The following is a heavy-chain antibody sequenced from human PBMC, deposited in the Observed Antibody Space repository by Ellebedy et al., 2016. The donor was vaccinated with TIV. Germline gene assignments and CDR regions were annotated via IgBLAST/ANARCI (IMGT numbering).Heavy chain of an antibody. CDR1: GYSISSGYY. Sequence: MPSETLSLTCTVSGYSISSGYYCSWIRQPPGKGLEWIGEITHSGSTNYNPSLKSRVTISVDTSKNQFSLNLSSVTAADTAVYYCARGLARDYWGQGTLVTVSS. J-gene: IGHJ4*02. V-gene: IGHV4-38-2*02. CDR3: ARGLARDY. CDR2: ITHSGST.